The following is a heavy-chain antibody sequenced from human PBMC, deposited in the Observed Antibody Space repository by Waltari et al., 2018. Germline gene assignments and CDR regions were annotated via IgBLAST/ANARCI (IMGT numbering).Heavy chain of an antibody. D-gene: IGHD3-10*01. J-gene: IGHJ4*02. CDR1: GYSISSGYY. CDR2: ISHSGST. CDR3: ARSDKGIDY. V-gene: IGHV4-38-2*01. Sequence: QVQLQESGPGLVKPSETLSLTCVVSGYSISSGYYWGWIRQPPGKRLEWIGSISHSGSTYYNPSLKSPVTISVDTSKNQVSLKLSSVTAADTAVYYCARSDKGIDYWGQGTLVTVSS.